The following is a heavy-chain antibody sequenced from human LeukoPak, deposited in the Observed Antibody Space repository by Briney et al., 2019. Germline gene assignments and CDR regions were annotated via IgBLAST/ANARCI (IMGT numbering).Heavy chain of an antibody. CDR1: GYTFTTYG. J-gene: IGHJ5*02. Sequence: GASVKVSCKASGYTFTTYGISWVRQAPGQGLEWMGWISAYNGQTNHTHSLQGRVSMTIDTSTSTAYMELRSLRSDDTAVYYCARCGGSYYVHRWFDPWGQGTLVTVSS. CDR2: ISAYNGQT. V-gene: IGHV1-18*01. CDR3: ARCGGSYYVHRWFDP. D-gene: IGHD1-26*01.